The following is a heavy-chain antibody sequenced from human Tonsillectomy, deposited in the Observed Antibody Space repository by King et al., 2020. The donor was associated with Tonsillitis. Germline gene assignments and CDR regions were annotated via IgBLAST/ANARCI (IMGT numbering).Heavy chain of an antibody. D-gene: IGHD4-17*01. V-gene: IGHV4-34*01. Sequence: VQLPQWGARLLKPSETLSLTCAVYGGSFSGYYWSWIRQPPGKGLEWIGEINHSGTTNYNPSLKSRVTISVDTSKNQFSLTLSSVTAADTAVYYCARGHYGEMGFDYWGQGTLVTVSS. J-gene: IGHJ4*02. CDR2: INHSGTT. CDR3: ARGHYGEMGFDY. CDR1: GGSFSGYY.